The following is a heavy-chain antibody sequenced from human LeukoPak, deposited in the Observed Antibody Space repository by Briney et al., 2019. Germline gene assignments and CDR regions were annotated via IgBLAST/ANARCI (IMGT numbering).Heavy chain of an antibody. CDR2: IWYDGTNK. CDR3: ASQGGFAYFDY. Sequence: PGRSLRLSCAASGFSFSSYGMHWVRQAPGKGLEWVAVIWYDGTNKYYADSVKGRFTISRDNSKKTLYLQMNSLRAEDTAVYYCASQGGFAYFDYWGQGTLVTVSS. CDR1: GFSFSSYG. V-gene: IGHV3-33*01. D-gene: IGHD3-16*01. J-gene: IGHJ4*02.